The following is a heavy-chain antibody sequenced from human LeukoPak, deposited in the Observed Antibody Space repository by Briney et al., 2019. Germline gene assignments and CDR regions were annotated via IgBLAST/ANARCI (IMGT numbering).Heavy chain of an antibody. CDR2: IYPGDSDT. J-gene: IGHJ6*03. V-gene: IGHV5-51*01. CDR3: ASQTSATCSSSWYGDYYYMDA. CDR1: GYSFTSYW. Sequence: ESLKISCKGSGYSFTSYWIGWVRQMPGKGLEWMGIIYPGDSDTRYSPSFQGQVTISADKSISTAYLQWSSLKASDTAMYYCASQTSATCSSSWYGDYYYMDAWGKGTTVTVSS. D-gene: IGHD6-13*01.